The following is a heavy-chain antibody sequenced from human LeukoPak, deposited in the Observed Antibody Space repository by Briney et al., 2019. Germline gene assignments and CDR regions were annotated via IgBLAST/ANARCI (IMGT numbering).Heavy chain of an antibody. CDR3: ARGIVVVPAANYYYYYMDV. Sequence: SETLSLTCTVSGGSICSGSYYWSWIRQPAGKGLEWIGHIYTSGSTNYNPSLKSRVTISVDTSKNQFSLKLSSVTAADTAVYYCARGIVVVPAANYYYYYMDVWGKGTTVTVSS. D-gene: IGHD2-2*01. CDR1: GGSICSGSYY. V-gene: IGHV4-61*09. CDR2: IYTSGST. J-gene: IGHJ6*03.